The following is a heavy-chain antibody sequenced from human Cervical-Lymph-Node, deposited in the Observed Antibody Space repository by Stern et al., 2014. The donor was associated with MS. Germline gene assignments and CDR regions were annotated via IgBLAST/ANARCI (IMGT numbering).Heavy chain of an antibody. CDR3: ARGNWNYEGMGY. CDR1: GFTFSNYG. CDR2: IWYDGNKK. D-gene: IGHD1-7*01. Sequence: QVQLVESGGGVVPPGRSLRLSCAASGFTFSNYGMHWVRQAPGKGLEWLAVIWYDGNKKYYADSVKGRFTISRDNSKNTLFLQMSSLTAEDTALYYCARGNWNYEGMGYWGQGTLGTVSS. J-gene: IGHJ4*02. V-gene: IGHV3-33*01.